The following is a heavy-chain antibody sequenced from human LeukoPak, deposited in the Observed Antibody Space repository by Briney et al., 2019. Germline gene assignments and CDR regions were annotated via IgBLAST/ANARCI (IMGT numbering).Heavy chain of an antibody. CDR2: INHSGST. Sequence: SETLSLTCAVYGGPFSGYYWSWIRQPPGKGLEWIGEINHSGSTNYNPSLKSRVTISVDTSKNQFSLKLISVTAADADVYCCARAPLPRSWFDPWGQGTLVTVSS. CDR1: GGPFSGYY. V-gene: IGHV4-34*01. J-gene: IGHJ5*02. CDR3: ARAPLPRSWFDP.